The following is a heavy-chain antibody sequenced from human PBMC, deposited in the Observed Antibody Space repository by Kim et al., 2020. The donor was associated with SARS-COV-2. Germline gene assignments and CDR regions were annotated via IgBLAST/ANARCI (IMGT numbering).Heavy chain of an antibody. CDR2: ISAYNGNT. Sequence: ASVKVSCKASGYTFTSYGISWVRQAPGQGLEWMGWISAYNGNTNYAQKLQGRVTMTTDTSTSTAYMELRSLRSDDTAVYYCARDLSLEALRDGPTYYFDYWGQGTLVTVSS. CDR1: GYTFTSYG. J-gene: IGHJ4*02. CDR3: ARDLSLEALRDGPTYYFDY. D-gene: IGHD6-6*01. V-gene: IGHV1-18*01.